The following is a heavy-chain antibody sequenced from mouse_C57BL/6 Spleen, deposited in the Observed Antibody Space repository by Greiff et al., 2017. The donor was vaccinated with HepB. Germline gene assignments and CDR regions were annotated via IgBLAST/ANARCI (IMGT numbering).Heavy chain of an antibody. J-gene: IGHJ2*01. Sequence: EVQLQQSGPELVKPGASVKMSCKASGYTFTDYNMHWVKQSHGKSLEWIGYINPNNGGTSYNQKFKGKATLTVNKSSSIAYMELRSLTSEDSAVYYCARGVYDGFYYFDYWGQGTTLTVSS. CDR2: INPNNGGT. CDR1: GYTFTDYN. D-gene: IGHD2-3*01. V-gene: IGHV1-22*01. CDR3: ARGVYDGFYYFDY.